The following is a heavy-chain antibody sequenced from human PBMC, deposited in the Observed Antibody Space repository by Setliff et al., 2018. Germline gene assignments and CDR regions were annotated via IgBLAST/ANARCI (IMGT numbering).Heavy chain of an antibody. J-gene: IGHJ3*02. CDR3: ARDLDYQYYYDSSGRDAFDI. Sequence: ASVKVSCKASGYTFTNYYIHWVRQAPGQGLEWMGRINPNSGGTNYAQKFQGRVTMTRDTSITTAYMDLTSLRSDDTAVYYCARDLDYQYYYDSSGRDAFDIWGQGTTVTVSS. CDR2: INPNSGGT. V-gene: IGHV1-2*06. D-gene: IGHD3-22*01. CDR1: GYTFTNYY.